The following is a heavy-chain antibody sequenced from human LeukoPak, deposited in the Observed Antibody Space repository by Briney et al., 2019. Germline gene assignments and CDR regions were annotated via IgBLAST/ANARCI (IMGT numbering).Heavy chain of an antibody. D-gene: IGHD3-22*01. J-gene: IGHJ4*02. Sequence: GGSLRLSCAASGFTFTTYWMTWVRQAPGKGLEWVSYISSSGSTIYYADSVKGRFTISRDNAKNSLYLQMNSLRAEDTAVYYCAKGQSSGYYAGYFDYWGQGTLVTVSS. CDR3: AKGQSSGYYAGYFDY. CDR1: GFTFTTYW. CDR2: ISSSGSTI. V-gene: IGHV3-48*04.